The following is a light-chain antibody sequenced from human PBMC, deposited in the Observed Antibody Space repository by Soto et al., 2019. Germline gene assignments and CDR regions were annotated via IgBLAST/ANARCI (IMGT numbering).Light chain of an antibody. CDR2: KTS. J-gene: IGKJ4*01. V-gene: IGKV1-5*03. Sequence: DIQMTQSPSTLSASVGDRVTITCRASQSISNWLAWYQQKPGKAPKLLIYKTSNLDSGVPSRFSGSGSGTELSLTISSLQPDDFATYYCQQYKSFSLTFGGGTMVEVK. CDR1: QSISNW. CDR3: QQYKSFSLT.